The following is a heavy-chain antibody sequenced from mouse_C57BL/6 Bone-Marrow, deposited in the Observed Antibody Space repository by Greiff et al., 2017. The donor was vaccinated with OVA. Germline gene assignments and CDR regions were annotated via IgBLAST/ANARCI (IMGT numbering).Heavy chain of an antibody. D-gene: IGHD1-1*01. CDR2: INPNYGTT. CDR1: GYSFTDYN. Sequence: VQLKESGPELVKPGASVKISCKASGYSFTDYNMNWVKQRNGKSLEWIGVINPNYGTTSYNQKLKGKATLTVDQSSSTAYLQLNSLTSEDSAVYYCAFYYGSSYRYFDVWGTGTTVTVSS. V-gene: IGHV1-39*01. J-gene: IGHJ1*03. CDR3: AFYYGSSYRYFDV.